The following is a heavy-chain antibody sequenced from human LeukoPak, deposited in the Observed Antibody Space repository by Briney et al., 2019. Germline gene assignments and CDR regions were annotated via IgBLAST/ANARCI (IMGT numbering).Heavy chain of an antibody. Sequence: GRSLRLSCAASGFSFSSYAMHWVRQAPGKGLEWVAFVRSDGGIKYYADSVKGRFTISRDNSKNTLHLQMNSLRAEDTAVNHCAKDLPAAYFDYWGQGTLVTVSS. CDR2: VRSDGGIK. J-gene: IGHJ4*02. CDR1: GFSFSSYA. CDR3: AKDLPAAYFDY. D-gene: IGHD2-2*01. V-gene: IGHV3-30*02.